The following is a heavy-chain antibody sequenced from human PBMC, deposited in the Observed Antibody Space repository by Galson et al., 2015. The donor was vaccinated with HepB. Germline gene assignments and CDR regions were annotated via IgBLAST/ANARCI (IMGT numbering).Heavy chain of an antibody. CDR3: AKAPFGGDLDY. J-gene: IGHJ4*02. V-gene: IGHV3-30*18. D-gene: IGHD4-17*01. CDR1: GFTFSSYD. CDR2: ISYDESNK. Sequence: SLRLSCAVSGFTFSSYDMHWVRQAPGKGLEWVAIISYDESNKYYADSVKGRFSISRDNSKSTLYLQMNSLRTEDMAVYYCAKAPFGGDLDYWGQGTLVTVSS.